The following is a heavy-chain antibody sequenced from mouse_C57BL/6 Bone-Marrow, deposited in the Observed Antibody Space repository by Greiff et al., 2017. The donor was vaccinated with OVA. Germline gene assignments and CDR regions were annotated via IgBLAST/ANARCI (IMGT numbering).Heavy chain of an antibody. D-gene: IGHD1-1*01. J-gene: IGHJ1*03. CDR2: IDPSDSYT. CDR1: GYTFTSYW. Sequence: QVQLQQSGAELVMPGASVKLSCKASGYTFTSYWMHWVKQRPGQGLEWIGAIDPSDSYTNYNQKFKGKSTLTVDKSSSTAYMQHSSLTSEDSAVDYCARRVVHLYRCYDDWGTGTTVTVSS. CDR3: ARRVVHLYRCYDD. V-gene: IGHV1-69*01.